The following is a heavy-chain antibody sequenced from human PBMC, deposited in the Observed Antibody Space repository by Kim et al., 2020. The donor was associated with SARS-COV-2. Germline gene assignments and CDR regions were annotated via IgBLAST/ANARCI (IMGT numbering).Heavy chain of an antibody. V-gene: IGHV3-48*02. CDR1: GFTFSAYD. D-gene: IGHD3-16*01. Sequence: GGSLRLSCATSGFTFSAYDMNWVRRAPGKGLEWLSFITKSSTTIYYANSVEGRFTISRDNAKNSLYLQMDSLIDEDTALYYCVRDRMGGAFDIWGQGTMV. CDR2: ITKSSTTI. J-gene: IGHJ3*02. CDR3: VRDRMGGAFDI.